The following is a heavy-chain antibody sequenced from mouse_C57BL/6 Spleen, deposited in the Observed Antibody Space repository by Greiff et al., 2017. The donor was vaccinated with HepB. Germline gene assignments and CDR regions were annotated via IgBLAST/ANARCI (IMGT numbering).Heavy chain of an antibody. CDR3: ARVITTVVAKFAY. J-gene: IGHJ3*01. CDR1: GYTFTSYW. Sequence: VQLQQSGAELVKPGASVKMSCKASGYTFTSYWITWVKQRPGQGLEWIGDIYPGSGSTNYNEKFKSKATLTVDTSSSTAYMQLSSLTSEDSAVYYCARVITTVVAKFAYWGQGTLVTVSA. CDR2: IYPGSGST. D-gene: IGHD1-1*01. V-gene: IGHV1-55*01.